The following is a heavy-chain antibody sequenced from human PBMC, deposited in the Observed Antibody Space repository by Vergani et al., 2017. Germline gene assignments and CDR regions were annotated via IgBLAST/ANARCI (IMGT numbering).Heavy chain of an antibody. Sequence: QVRLQESGPGLVKPSETLPLTCSVSGGSMSGYYWSWILQPPGKELEWIGYMYHSGSNKYNPSLETRVNILGDTSKNQFSLQLNSVTAADTAVYYCGGGADFYCLGGRLLDLWGQGILVTVSS. CDR2: MYHSGSN. D-gene: IGHD3-16*01. CDR3: GGGADFYCLGGRLLDL. V-gene: IGHV4-59*01. CDR1: GGSMSGYY. J-gene: IGHJ5*02.